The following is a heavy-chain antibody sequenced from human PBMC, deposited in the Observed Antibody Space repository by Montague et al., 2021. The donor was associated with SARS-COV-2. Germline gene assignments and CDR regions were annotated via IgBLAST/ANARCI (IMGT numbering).Heavy chain of an antibody. CDR2: IYYSGST. CDR3: ARFPTSYYYDSKAAPATPDAFDI. V-gene: IGHV4-39*01. J-gene: IGHJ3*02. D-gene: IGHD3-22*01. Sequence: SETLSLTCTVSGGPTSSSSYYWGWIRQPLGKGLEWIGSIYYSGSTYYDPSLKSRVTISVDTSKNQFSLKPSSVTAADTAVYYCARFPTSYYYDSKAAPATPDAFDIWGQGTMVTVSS. CDR1: GGPTSSSSYY.